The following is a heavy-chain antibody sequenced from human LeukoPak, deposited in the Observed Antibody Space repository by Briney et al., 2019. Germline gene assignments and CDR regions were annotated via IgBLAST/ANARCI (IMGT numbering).Heavy chain of an antibody. V-gene: IGHV6-1*01. CDR1: GGSVSRSGAA. D-gene: IGHD2-2*01. CDR3: ARGLVPFYMDV. J-gene: IGHJ6*03. Sequence: SQTLSLTCAISGGSVSRSGAAWNWIRQSPSRGLEWLGRTYYMSKWINDYAVSVNGRITIIPDTSTNQFSLQLNSVTPEDTSVYYCARGLVPFYMDVWGKGTTDTVSS. CDR2: TYYMSKWIN.